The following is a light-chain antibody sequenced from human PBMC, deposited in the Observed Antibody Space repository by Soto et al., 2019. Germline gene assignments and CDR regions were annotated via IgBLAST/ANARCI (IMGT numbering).Light chain of an antibody. J-gene: IGKJ4*01. Sequence: DIQMTQSPSSLSASVGDRVTITCRASQTINFYLNWYHQRPGNAPKLLVYGASRLQSGVPSRFSRSGSWTHFTLTISSLQPEDFATYYCQQSYTAPLTFGGGTKVDI. CDR2: GAS. CDR1: QTINFY. V-gene: IGKV1-39*01. CDR3: QQSYTAPLT.